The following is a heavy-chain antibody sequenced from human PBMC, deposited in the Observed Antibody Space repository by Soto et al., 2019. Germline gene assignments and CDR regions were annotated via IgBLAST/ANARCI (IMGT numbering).Heavy chain of an antibody. Sequence: EVQLLESGGGLVQPGGSLRLSCAASGFTFSNYAMSWVRQAPGKGLEWVSTISGGGDATYYADSVKGRFTIPRDNSKSTLYLRMNSRRADDPAVYYCARKVLTYGGNCFDPWGQGTLVTVSS. D-gene: IGHD3-16*01. CDR3: ARKVLTYGGNCFDP. CDR1: GFTFSNYA. J-gene: IGHJ5*02. V-gene: IGHV3-23*01. CDR2: ISGGGDAT.